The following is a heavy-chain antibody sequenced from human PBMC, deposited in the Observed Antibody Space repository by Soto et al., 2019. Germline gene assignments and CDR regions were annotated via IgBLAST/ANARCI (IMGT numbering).Heavy chain of an antibody. CDR1: DGSISNGDYY. CDR2: IYQSGST. D-gene: IGHD3-16*02. V-gene: IGHV4-39*01. CDR3: ASPRDDYIWGSYRYYFAY. Sequence: SEPLSLTCTVSDGSISNGDYYWSWIRQPPGKGLEWIGCIYQSGSTHYNPSRKSRITISVDTSKNQFSLKLSSVTAADTAVYYCASPRDDYIWGSYRYYFAYWGQGTLVTVSS. J-gene: IGHJ4*02.